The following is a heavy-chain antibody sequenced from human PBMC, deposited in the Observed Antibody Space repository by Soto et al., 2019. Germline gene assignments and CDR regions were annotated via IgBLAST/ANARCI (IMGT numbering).Heavy chain of an antibody. J-gene: IGHJ6*04. CDR3: AREKETIFGVAGLEDV. V-gene: IGHV4-31*03. CDR2: IYYSGST. D-gene: IGHD3-3*01. CDR1: GGSISSGGYY. Sequence: SETLSLTCTVSGGSISSGGYYWSWIRQHPGKGLEWIGYIYYSGSTYYNPSLKSRVTISVDTSKNQFSLKLSSVTAADTAVYYCAREKETIFGVAGLEDVWGKGTTVTVSS.